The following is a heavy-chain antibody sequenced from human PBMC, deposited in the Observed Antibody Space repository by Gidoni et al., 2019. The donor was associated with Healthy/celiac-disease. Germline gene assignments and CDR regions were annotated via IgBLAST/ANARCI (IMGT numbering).Heavy chain of an antibody. V-gene: IGHV3-30*03. CDR3: AGGYCTRGICYILDY. J-gene: IGHJ4*02. CDR2: ISYDGSNK. D-gene: IGHD2-8*02. Sequence: HVQLVASGGGVVQPGRSLRLSCAASGFTFSSYGMHWVRQAPGKGLEWVAVISYDGSNKYYADSVKGRFTISRDNSKDTLYLQMNSLRAEDSAVYYGAGGYCTRGICYILDYWGQGTLVTVSS. CDR1: GFTFSSYG.